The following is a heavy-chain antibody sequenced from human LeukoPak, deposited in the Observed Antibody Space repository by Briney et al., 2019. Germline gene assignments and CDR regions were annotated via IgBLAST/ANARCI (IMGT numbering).Heavy chain of an antibody. CDR1: GGSISSYY. CDR3: AREFVLLWFGEPYNWFDP. J-gene: IGHJ5*02. CDR2: IYTSGST. V-gene: IGHV4-4*07. Sequence: SETLSLTCTVSGGSISSYYWSWIRQPAGKGLEWIGRIYTSGSTNYNPSLKSRVTMSVDTSKNQFSLKLSSVTAADTAVYYCAREFVLLWFGEPYNWFDPWGQGTLVTVSS. D-gene: IGHD3-10*01.